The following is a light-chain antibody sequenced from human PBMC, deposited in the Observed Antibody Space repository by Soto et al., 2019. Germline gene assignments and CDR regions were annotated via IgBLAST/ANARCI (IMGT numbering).Light chain of an antibody. CDR3: AAWDDSLNGVV. CDR1: SSNIGSNT. J-gene: IGLJ2*01. V-gene: IGLV1-44*01. CDR2: SNT. Sequence: QSVLTQPPSASGTHGQRVTISCSGSSSNIGSNTVNWYQQLPGTAPKLLIYSNTQRPSGVPDRFSGSKSGTSAFLAISGLQSEDEADYYCAAWDDSLNGVVFGGGTKLTVL.